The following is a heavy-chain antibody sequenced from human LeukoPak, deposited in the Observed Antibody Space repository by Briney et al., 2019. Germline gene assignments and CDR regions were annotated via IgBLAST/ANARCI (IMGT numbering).Heavy chain of an antibody. J-gene: IGHJ4*02. V-gene: IGHV3-7*01. CDR2: IKQDGSEK. CDR1: GFTFSSYW. Sequence: PGGSLRLSCAAPGFTFSSYWMSWVRQAPGKGLEWVANIKQDGSEKYYVDSVKGRFTISRDNAKNSLYLQMNSLRAEDTAVYYCARDLGAAAGVDYWGQGTLVTVSS. CDR3: ARDLGAAAGVDY. D-gene: IGHD6-13*01.